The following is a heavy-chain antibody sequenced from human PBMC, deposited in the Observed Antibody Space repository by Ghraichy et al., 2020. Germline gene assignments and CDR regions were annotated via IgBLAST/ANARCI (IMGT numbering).Heavy chain of an antibody. CDR2: IKSKTGGGTT. D-gene: IGHD3-22*01. V-gene: IGHV3-15*01. J-gene: IGHJ4*02. CDR3: NTEFYSNGYNF. CDR1: GFTLSDAW. Sequence: GGSLRLSCAASGFTLSDAWITWVRKVQGRGLEWVALIKSKTGGGTTDYAAPVKGRFSISRDDSKSTLYLQMSSLKIEDTAVYYCNTEFYSNGYNFWGQGTRVTVSS.